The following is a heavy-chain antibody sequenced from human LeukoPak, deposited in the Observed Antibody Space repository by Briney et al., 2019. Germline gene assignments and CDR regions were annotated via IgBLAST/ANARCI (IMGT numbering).Heavy chain of an antibody. V-gene: IGHV1-46*01. D-gene: IGHD5-18*01. CDR1: GYTFTSYY. CDR2: INPSGGST. J-gene: IGHJ4*02. CDR3: ARAIRGYSYGPNYYFDY. Sequence: ASVKVSCKASGYTFTSYYMHWVRQAPGQGLEWMGIINPSGGSTSYAQKFQGRVTMTRDMSTSTVYMELSSLRSEDTAVYYCARAIRGYSYGPNYYFDYWGQGTLVTVSS.